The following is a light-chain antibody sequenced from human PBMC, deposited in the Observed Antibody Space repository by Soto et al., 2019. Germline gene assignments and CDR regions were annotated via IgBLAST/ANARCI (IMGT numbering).Light chain of an antibody. CDR2: EVS. CDR3: SSYRISTPLVV. J-gene: IGLJ2*01. V-gene: IGLV2-14*01. Sequence: QSVLTQPASVSGSPGQSITISCTGTSRDVGGYNYVSWYQQHPGKAPKLMIYEVSNRPSGLSNRFSGSKSGNTASLTISGLQAEDEADYYCSSYRISTPLVVFGGGTKLTVL. CDR1: SRDVGGYNY.